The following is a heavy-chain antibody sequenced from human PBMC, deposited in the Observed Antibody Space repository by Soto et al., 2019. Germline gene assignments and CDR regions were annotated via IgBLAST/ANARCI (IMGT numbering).Heavy chain of an antibody. CDR3: ARDEERAGGYHYYGMDV. Sequence: PSETLSLTCTVSGGSISSYYWSWIRQPPGKGLEWIGYIYYSGSTNYNPSLKSRVTISVDTSKNQFSLKLSSVTAADTAVYYCARDEERAGGYHYYGMDVWGQGTTVTVSS. J-gene: IGHJ6*02. CDR1: GGSISSYY. V-gene: IGHV4-59*01. D-gene: IGHD1-26*01. CDR2: IYYSGST.